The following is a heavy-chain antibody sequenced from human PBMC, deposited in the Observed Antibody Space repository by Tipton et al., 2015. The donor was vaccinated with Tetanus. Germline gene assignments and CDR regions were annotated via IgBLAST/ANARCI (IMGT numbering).Heavy chain of an antibody. J-gene: IGHJ4*02. CDR3: ARGMAEASNCGGDCYSDY. V-gene: IGHV3-21*01. CDR2: ISSSSRYI. CDR1: GFTLSRYT. Sequence: SLRLSCAASGFTLSRYTMHWVRQAPGKGLEWVSSISSSSRYIYYADSVKGRFTISRDNAKNSLYLQMNSLRAEDTAVYSCARGMAEASNCGGDCYSDYWGQGTLVTVSS. D-gene: IGHD2-21*02.